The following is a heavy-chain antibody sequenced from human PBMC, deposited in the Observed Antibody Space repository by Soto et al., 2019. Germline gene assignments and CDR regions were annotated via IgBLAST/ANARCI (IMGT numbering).Heavy chain of an antibody. D-gene: IGHD3-9*01. CDR2: IYYSGST. J-gene: IGHJ4*02. CDR3: ARADLVLRYFDW. CDR1: GGSISSGDYY. Sequence: KSSETLSLTCTVSGGSISSGDYYWSWIRQPPGKGLEWIGYIYYSGSTYYNPSLKSRVTISVDTSKNQFSLKLSSVTAADTAVYYCARADLVLRYFDWLGQGTLVTVSS. V-gene: IGHV4-30-4*01.